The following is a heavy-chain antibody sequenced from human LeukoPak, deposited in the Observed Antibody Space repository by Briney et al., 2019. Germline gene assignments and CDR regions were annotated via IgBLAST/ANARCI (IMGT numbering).Heavy chain of an antibody. V-gene: IGHV4-59*11. CDR3: ARDFMPDDAFDI. CDR2: IYYSGST. Sequence: KPSETLSLTCTVSGGSISSHYWSWIRQPPGKGLEWIGYIYYSGSTNYNPSLKCRVTISVDTSKNQFSLKLSSVTAADTAVYYCARDFMPDDAFDIWGQGTMVTVSS. D-gene: IGHD2-2*01. CDR1: GGSISSHY. J-gene: IGHJ3*02.